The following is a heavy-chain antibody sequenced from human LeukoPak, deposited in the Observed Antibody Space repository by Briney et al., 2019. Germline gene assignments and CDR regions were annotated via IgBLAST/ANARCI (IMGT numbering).Heavy chain of an antibody. D-gene: IGHD3-16*01. CDR1: GFTVSSNY. J-gene: IGHJ4*02. V-gene: IGHV3-66*01. CDR3: AREISRFGI. CDR2: IYIGGST. Sequence: GGSLRLSCAASGFTVSSNYMSWVRQAPGKGLEWVSSIYIGGSTYYADSVKGRFTISRDNPNNTLYLQLHSLRAEDTAVYYCAREISRFGIWGQGTLVTVSS.